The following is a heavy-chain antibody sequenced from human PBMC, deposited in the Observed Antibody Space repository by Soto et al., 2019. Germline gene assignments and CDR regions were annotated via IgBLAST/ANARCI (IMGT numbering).Heavy chain of an antibody. CDR1: GGSISSGGYY. V-gene: IGHV4-61*08. CDR3: ARDRSDFGVVNQAFDI. D-gene: IGHD3-3*01. CDR2: IYYSGST. J-gene: IGHJ3*02. Sequence: SETLSLTCTVSGGSISSGGYYWSWIRQHPGKGLEWIGYIYYSGSTYYNPSLKSRVTISVDTSKNQFSLKLSSVTAADTAVYYCARDRSDFGVVNQAFDIWGQGTMVTVSS.